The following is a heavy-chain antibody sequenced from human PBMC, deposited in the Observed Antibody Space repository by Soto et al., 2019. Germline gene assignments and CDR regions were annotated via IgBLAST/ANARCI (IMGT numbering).Heavy chain of an antibody. CDR1: GFTFSSYA. CDR2: ISGSGGST. V-gene: IGHV3-23*01. CDR3: AKTLRISIGRSGYSSYFDY. D-gene: IGHD3-22*01. J-gene: IGHJ4*02. Sequence: GGSLRLSCAASGFTFSSYAMSWVRQAPGKGLEWVSAISGSGGSTYYADSVKGRFTISRDNSKNTLYLQMNSLRAEDTAVYYCAKTLRISIGRSGYSSYFDYWGQGTLVTVSS.